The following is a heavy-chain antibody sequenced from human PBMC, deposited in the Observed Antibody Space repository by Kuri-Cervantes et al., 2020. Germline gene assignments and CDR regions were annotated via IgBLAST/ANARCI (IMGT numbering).Heavy chain of an antibody. J-gene: IGHJ6*03. CDR3: ALGSSSWGLNYYYYMDV. Sequence: GESLKISCAASGFTFSSYAMSWVRQAPGKGLEWVSAISGSGGSTYYADSVKGRFTISRDNSKNTLYLQMNSLRAEDTAVYYCALGSSSWGLNYYYYMDVWGKGTTVTVSS. CDR1: GFTFSSYA. CDR2: ISGSGGST. V-gene: IGHV3-23*01. D-gene: IGHD6-13*01.